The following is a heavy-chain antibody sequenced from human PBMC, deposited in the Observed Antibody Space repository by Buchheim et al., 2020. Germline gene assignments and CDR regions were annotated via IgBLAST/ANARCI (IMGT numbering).Heavy chain of an antibody. V-gene: IGHV4-59*01. D-gene: IGHD6-19*01. Sequence: QVQLQESGPGLVKPSETLSLTCTVSGGSISSYYWSWIRQPPGKGLEWIGYIYYSGSTNYNPSLKSRVTISVDTSKNQFSLKLSSVTAADTAVYYCARDRMAVAGTRYYYYYGMDVWGQGTT. CDR1: GGSISSYY. CDR3: ARDRMAVAGTRYYYYYGMDV. CDR2: IYYSGST. J-gene: IGHJ6*02.